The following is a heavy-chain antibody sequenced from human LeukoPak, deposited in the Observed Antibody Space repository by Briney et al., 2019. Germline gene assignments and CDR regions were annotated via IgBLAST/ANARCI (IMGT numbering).Heavy chain of an antibody. J-gene: IGHJ3*02. CDR2: TYYRSKWYN. D-gene: IGHD3-10*01. V-gene: IGHV6-1*01. CDR3: ARDDLRVPYGSGSQRAFDI. CDR1: GDSVSSNSAA. Sequence: SQTLSLTCAISGDSVSSNSAAWNWIRQSPSRGLEWLGRTYYRSKWYNDYAVSVKSRITINPDTSKNQFSLQLNSVTPEDTAVYYCARDDLRVPYGSGSQRAFDIWGQGTMVTVSS.